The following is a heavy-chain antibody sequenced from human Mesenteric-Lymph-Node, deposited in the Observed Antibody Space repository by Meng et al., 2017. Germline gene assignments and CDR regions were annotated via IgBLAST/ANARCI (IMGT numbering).Heavy chain of an antibody. CDR3: ARDLRGYSYGAPEYFQH. J-gene: IGHJ1*01. V-gene: IGHV1-2*06. CDR1: GGTFSSYA. CDR2: INPNSGGT. D-gene: IGHD5-18*01. Sequence: ASVKVSCKASGGTFSSYAISWVRQAPGQGLEWMGRINPNSGGTNYAQKFQGRVTMTRDTSISTAYMELSRLRSDDTAVYYCARDLRGYSYGAPEYFQHWGQGTLVTVSS.